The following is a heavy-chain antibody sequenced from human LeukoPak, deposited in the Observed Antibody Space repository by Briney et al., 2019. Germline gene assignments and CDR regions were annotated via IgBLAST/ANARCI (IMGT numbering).Heavy chain of an antibody. CDR3: ARLPISGSYFYFDY. D-gene: IGHD1-26*01. CDR1: GYTFSNYW. V-gene: IGHV5-51*01. Sequence: GESLKISCQAFGYTFSNYWIGWVRQMPGKGLEWMGIIYPGDSDTRYSPSFQGQVTISADKSISTAYLQWSSLKASDTAMYYCARLPISGSYFYFDYWGQGTLVTVSS. J-gene: IGHJ4*02. CDR2: IYPGDSDT.